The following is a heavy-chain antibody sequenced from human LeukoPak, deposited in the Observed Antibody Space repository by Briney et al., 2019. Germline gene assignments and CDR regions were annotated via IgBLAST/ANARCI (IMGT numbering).Heavy chain of an antibody. CDR2: ISSSGSTI. V-gene: IGHV3-11*01. Sequence: SCKASGYTFSDYYMSWIRQAPGKGLEWVSYISSSGSTIYYADSVKGRFTISRDNAKNSLYLQMNSLRAEDTAVYYCARNYYDSSGYYYFDYWGQGTLVTVSS. CDR1: GYTFSDYY. D-gene: IGHD3-22*01. CDR3: ARNYYDSSGYYYFDY. J-gene: IGHJ4*02.